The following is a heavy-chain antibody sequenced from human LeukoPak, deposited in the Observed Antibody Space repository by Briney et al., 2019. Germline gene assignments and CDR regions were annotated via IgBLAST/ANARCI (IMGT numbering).Heavy chain of an antibody. CDR1: GYTFTGYY. J-gene: IGHJ6*03. CDR3: ASGPHGLGAYYMDV. V-gene: IGHV1-2*02. Sequence: PWASVKVSCKASGYTFTGYYMHWVRQAPGQGLEWMGWINPNSGGTNYAQKFQGRVTMTRDTSISTAYMELSRLRSDDTAVYYCASGPHGLGAYYMDVWGKGTTVTVSS. D-gene: IGHD3/OR15-3a*01. CDR2: INPNSGGT.